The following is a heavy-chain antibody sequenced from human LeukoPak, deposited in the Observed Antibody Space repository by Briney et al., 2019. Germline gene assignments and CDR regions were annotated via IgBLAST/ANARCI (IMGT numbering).Heavy chain of an antibody. CDR3: ARHDYGDYEANWFDP. V-gene: IGHV4-39*01. CDR2: IYYSGST. Sequence: PSETLSLTCTVSGGSISSSRYYWGWIRQPPGKGLEWIGSIYYSGSTYFNPSLRSRLTISVDTSKNQFSLRLNSVTAADTAVYHCARHDYGDYEANWFDPWGQGSLVTVSS. J-gene: IGHJ5*02. CDR1: GGSISSSRYY. D-gene: IGHD4-17*01.